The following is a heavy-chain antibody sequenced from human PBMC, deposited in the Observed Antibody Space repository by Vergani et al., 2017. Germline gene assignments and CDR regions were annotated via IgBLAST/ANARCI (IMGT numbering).Heavy chain of an antibody. Sequence: EVQLLESGGDLVQPGGSLRLSCAASGFTFNHYAMNWVRQAPGKGLEWVSGISGSGGSTYYAGSVKGRFTISRDSSKNTLYLQMNSLSAGDTAVYYCAKANPRNSGYDYLYPYRAMDVWGQGATVTVAS. CDR3: AKANPRNSGYDYLYPYRAMDV. J-gene: IGHJ6*02. CDR2: ISGSGGST. D-gene: IGHD5-12*01. CDR1: GFTFNHYA. V-gene: IGHV3-23*01.